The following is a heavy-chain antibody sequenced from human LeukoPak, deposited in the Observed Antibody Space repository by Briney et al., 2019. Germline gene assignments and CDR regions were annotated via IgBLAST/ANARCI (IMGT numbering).Heavy chain of an antibody. CDR3: ARDRVAVAGKSRWFDP. Sequence: SVKVSCKASGGTFSSYAISWVRQAPGQGLEWMGGIIPIFGTANYAQKFQGRVTITADESTSTAYMELSSLRSDDTAVYYCARDRVAVAGKSRWFDPWGQGTLVTVSS. D-gene: IGHD6-19*01. CDR2: IIPIFGTA. J-gene: IGHJ5*02. V-gene: IGHV1-69*13. CDR1: GGTFSSYA.